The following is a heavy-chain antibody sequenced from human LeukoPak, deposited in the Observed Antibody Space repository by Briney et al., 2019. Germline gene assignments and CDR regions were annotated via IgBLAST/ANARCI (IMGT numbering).Heavy chain of an antibody. V-gene: IGHV3-9*01. J-gene: IGHJ4*02. Sequence: SLRLSCAASGFTFDDYAIHWVRQAPGKGLEWVSGISWNSGSIGYADSVKGRFTISRDNAENSLYLQMNSLRAEDTAVYYCASSGDNYDILTGYLPAVDYWGQGTLVTVSS. CDR3: ASSGDNYDILTGYLPAVDY. D-gene: IGHD3-9*01. CDR1: GFTFDDYA. CDR2: ISWNSGSI.